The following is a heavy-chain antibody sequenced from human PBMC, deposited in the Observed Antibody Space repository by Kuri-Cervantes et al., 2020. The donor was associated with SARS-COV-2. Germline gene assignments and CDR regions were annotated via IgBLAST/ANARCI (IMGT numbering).Heavy chain of an antibody. J-gene: IGHJ5*01. V-gene: IGHV3-21*01. CDR3: ARGGTGIAAAGTGPLNS. CDR1: GFTFSSYS. D-gene: IGHD6-13*01. CDR2: ISSSSSYI. Sequence: GGSLRLSCAASGFTFSSYSMNWVRQAPGKGLEWVSSISSSSSYIYYADSVKGRFTISRDNAKNPLYLQMNSLRAEDTAVYYCARGGTGIAAAGTGPLNSRGQGTLVTVSS.